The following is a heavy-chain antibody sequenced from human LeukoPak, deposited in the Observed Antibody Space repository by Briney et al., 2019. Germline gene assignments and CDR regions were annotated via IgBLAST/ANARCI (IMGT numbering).Heavy chain of an antibody. CDR1: GFTFSSYS. J-gene: IGHJ4*02. CDR3: ASQDIVVVPAAMQGPFDY. D-gene: IGHD2-2*01. V-gene: IGHV3-21*01. CDR2: ISSSSSYI. Sequence: PGGSLRLSCAAPGFTFSSYSMNWVRQAPGKGLEWVSSISSSSSYIYYADSVKGRFTISRDNAKNSLYLQMNSLRAEDTAVYYCASQDIVVVPAAMQGPFDYWGQGTLVTVSS.